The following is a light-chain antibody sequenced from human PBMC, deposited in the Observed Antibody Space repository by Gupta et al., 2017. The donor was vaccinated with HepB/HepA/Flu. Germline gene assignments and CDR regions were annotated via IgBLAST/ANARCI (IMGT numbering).Light chain of an antibody. CDR3: HQSSNLPWT. Sequence: EIVLTQSPDFQSVTPKEKVTITCRASQSIGSSLHWYQQKPEQSPKLLLKYASHSLSGVPSTFSGSGSGTDFTLTINGLEAEDAATYYCHQSSNLPWTFGQGTKVEIK. CDR2: YAS. J-gene: IGKJ1*01. CDR1: QSIGSS. V-gene: IGKV6-21*01.